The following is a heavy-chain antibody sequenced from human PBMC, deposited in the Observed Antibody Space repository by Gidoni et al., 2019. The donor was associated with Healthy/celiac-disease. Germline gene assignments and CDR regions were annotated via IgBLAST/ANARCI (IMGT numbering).Heavy chain of an antibody. CDR1: GFTFSNAW. CDR2: IKSKTDGGTT. J-gene: IGHJ3*02. Sequence: EVQLVESGGGLVKPGGSLRLSCAASGFTFSNAWMSWVRQAPGKGLEWVGRIKSKTDGGTTDYAAPVKGRFTISRDDSKNTLYLQMNSLKTEDTAVYYCTASITIFGVLGEAFDIWGQGTMVTVSS. CDR3: TASITIFGVLGEAFDI. V-gene: IGHV3-15*01. D-gene: IGHD3-3*01.